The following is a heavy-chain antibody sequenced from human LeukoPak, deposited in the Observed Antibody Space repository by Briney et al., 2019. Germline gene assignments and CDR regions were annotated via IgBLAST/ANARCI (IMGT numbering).Heavy chain of an antibody. CDR1: GSTFSSYG. D-gene: IGHD3-3*01. CDR2: IWYDGSNK. V-gene: IGHV3-33*01. J-gene: IGHJ4*02. Sequence: GRSLRLSCAASGSTFSSYGMHWVRQAPGKGLEWVAVIWYDGSNKYYADSVKSRFTISRDNSKNTLYLQMNSLRAEDTAVYYCARGEIFGEEFDYWGQGTLVTVSS. CDR3: ARGEIFGEEFDY.